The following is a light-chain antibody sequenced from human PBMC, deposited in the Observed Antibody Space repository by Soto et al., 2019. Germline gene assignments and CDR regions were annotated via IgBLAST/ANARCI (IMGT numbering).Light chain of an antibody. J-gene: IGKJ4*01. CDR3: QQYGDSLLT. Sequence: EIVLTQSPATLSLSPGERSTLSCRASQSVSSYLAWYQQKPGQAPRLLIYDASNRATGIPARFSGSGSGTDFTLTISRLEPEDFAVYYCQQYGDSLLTFGGGTKVDIK. V-gene: IGKV3-11*01. CDR2: DAS. CDR1: QSVSSY.